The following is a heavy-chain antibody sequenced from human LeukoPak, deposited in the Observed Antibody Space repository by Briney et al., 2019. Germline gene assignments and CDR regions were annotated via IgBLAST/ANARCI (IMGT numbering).Heavy chain of an antibody. CDR3: ARGVGPYYDSSGLDY. CDR2: IYYSGST. J-gene: IGHJ4*02. CDR1: GGSISSYY. Sequence: SETLSLTCTVSGGSISSYYWSWIRQPPGKGLEWIGYIYYSGSTNYNPPLKSRVTISVDTSKNQFSLKLSSVTAADTAVYYCARGVGPYYDSSGLDYWGQGTLATVSS. D-gene: IGHD3-22*01. V-gene: IGHV4-59*01.